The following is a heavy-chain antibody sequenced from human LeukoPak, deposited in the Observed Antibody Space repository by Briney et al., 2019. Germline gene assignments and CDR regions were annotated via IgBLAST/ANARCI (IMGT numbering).Heavy chain of an antibody. J-gene: IGHJ3*01. Sequence: SVTVSCKASGGTFSSYAISWVRQAPGQGLEWMGGIIPIFGTANYAQKFQGRVTIAADESTSTAYMELSSLRSEDTAVYYCARDRDYYDSSGYYELAPWGQGTMVTVSS. D-gene: IGHD3-22*01. CDR2: IIPIFGTA. CDR3: ARDRDYYDSSGYYELAP. CDR1: GGTFSSYA. V-gene: IGHV1-69*13.